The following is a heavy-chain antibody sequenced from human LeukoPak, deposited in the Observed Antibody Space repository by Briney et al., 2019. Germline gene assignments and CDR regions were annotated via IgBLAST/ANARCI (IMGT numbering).Heavy chain of an antibody. CDR3: AKFNSYDSSGYYLYFDY. J-gene: IGHJ4*02. CDR1: GFTFSSYS. D-gene: IGHD3-22*01. Sequence: GGSLRLSCAASGFTFSSYSMNWVRQAPGKGLEWVSSISSSSSYIYYADSVKGRFTISRDNAKNSLYLQMNSLRAEDTAVYYCAKFNSYDSSGYYLYFDYWGQGTLVTVSS. V-gene: IGHV3-21*01. CDR2: ISSSSSYI.